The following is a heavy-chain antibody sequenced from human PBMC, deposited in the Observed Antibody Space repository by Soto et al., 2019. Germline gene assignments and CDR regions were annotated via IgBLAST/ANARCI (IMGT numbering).Heavy chain of an antibody. CDR1: GFTFSSYV. V-gene: IGHV3-33*01. Sequence: PGGSLRLSCAASGFTFSSYVMHGVRQAPGKGLEWVAVIWYDGSNKYYADSVKGRFTISRDNSKNTLYLQMNSLRAEDTAVYYCARDLSTSWIRDGMDVWGQGTTVTVSS. J-gene: IGHJ6*02. CDR2: IWYDGSNK. D-gene: IGHD2-2*01. CDR3: ARDLSTSWIRDGMDV.